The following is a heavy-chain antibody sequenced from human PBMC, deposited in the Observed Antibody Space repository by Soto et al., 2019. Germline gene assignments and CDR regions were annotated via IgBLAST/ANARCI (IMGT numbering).Heavy chain of an antibody. D-gene: IGHD3-3*01. J-gene: IGHJ6*02. CDR1: GFTFSSFH. V-gene: IGHV3-48*02. CDR2: ITSSSDTI. Sequence: GGSLRLSCAASGFTFSSFHMNWVRQAPGRGLEWVAYITSSSDTIYYSDSVKGRFTISRDNGKNSLFLQMNSLRDEDTAVYYCARVGVVIPPGYYYVMDGWGQRTTVTVSS. CDR3: ARVGVVIPPGYYYVMDG.